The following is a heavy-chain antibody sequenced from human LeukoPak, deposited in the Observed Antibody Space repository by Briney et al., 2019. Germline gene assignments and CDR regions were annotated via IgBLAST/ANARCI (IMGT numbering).Heavy chain of an antibody. CDR3: ASPDGNAFDI. V-gene: IGHV4-61*02. J-gene: IGHJ3*02. CDR1: GGSISSGTYY. D-gene: IGHD2-15*01. CDR2: IYTSAST. Sequence: SQTLSLTCTVSGGSISSGTYYWSWIRQPAGKGLEWIGRIYTSASTNYNPSLKSRVTISVDTPKNQSSVKLSTVTAADTAVYYCASPDGNAFDIWGQGTMVTVSS.